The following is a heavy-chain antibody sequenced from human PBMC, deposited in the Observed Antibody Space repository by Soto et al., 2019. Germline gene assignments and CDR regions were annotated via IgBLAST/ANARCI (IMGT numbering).Heavy chain of an antibody. Sequence: QLQLQESGPGLVKPSETLSLTCTVSGGSISSSSYYWGWIRQPPGKGLEWIGSIYYSGSTYYNPSLKSRVTISVDTSKNQFSLKLSSVTAADTAVYYCAAVADPGGAFDIWGQGTMVTVSS. V-gene: IGHV4-39*01. J-gene: IGHJ3*02. CDR2: IYYSGST. D-gene: IGHD6-19*01. CDR3: AAVADPGGAFDI. CDR1: GGSISSSSYY.